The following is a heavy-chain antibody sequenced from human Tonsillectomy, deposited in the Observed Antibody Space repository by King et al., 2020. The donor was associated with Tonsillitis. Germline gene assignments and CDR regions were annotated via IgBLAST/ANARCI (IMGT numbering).Heavy chain of an antibody. J-gene: IGHJ4*02. V-gene: IGHV3-9*01. CDR2: ISWNSGSI. CDR1: GFTFDDYA. Sequence: VQLVESGGGLVQPGRSLRLSCAASGFTFDDYAMHWVRQAPGKGLEWVSGISWNSGSIGYADSVKGRFTISRDNAKNSLYLQMNSLRAEDTALYYCAIDGYYYDSSGYYHFDYWGQGTLVTVSS. CDR3: AIDGYYYDSSGYYHFDY. D-gene: IGHD3-22*01.